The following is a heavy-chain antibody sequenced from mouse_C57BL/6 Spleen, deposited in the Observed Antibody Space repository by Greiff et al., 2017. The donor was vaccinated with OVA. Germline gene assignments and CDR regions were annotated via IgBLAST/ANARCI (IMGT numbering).Heavy chain of an antibody. CDR1: GYTFTDYY. Sequence: VQLQQSGPELVKPGASVKISCKASGYTFTDYYMNWVKQSHGKSLEWIGDINPNNGGTSYNQKFKGKATLTVDKSSSTAYMELRSLTSEDSAVYYCARWDWAAFAYWGQGTLVTVSA. D-gene: IGHD4-1*01. CDR2: INPNNGGT. J-gene: IGHJ3*01. V-gene: IGHV1-26*01. CDR3: ARWDWAAFAY.